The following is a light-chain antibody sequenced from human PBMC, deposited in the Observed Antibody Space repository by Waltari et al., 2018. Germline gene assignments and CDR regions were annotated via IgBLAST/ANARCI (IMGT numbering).Light chain of an antibody. Sequence: QSALTQPASVSGSPGQSITISCTGTSSAVGHYNIVSWYQQYPGKAPKLVIYEVVKRPPSVSSRFSGSKSGSTASLTISGLQPEDEGNYCTSYAGRSTLIFGGGT. CDR2: EVV. CDR3: TSYAGRSTLI. J-gene: IGLJ2*01. V-gene: IGLV2-23*02. CDR1: SSAVGHYNI.